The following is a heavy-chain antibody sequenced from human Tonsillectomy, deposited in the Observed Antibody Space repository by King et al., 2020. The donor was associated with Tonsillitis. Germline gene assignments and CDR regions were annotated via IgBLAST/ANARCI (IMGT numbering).Heavy chain of an antibody. CDR3: AKDRVYDFWSGYVEPGFDY. J-gene: IGHJ4*02. CDR2: ISYDGSNK. D-gene: IGHD3-3*01. V-gene: IGHV3-30*18. Sequence: VQLVESGGGVVQPERSLRLSCAASGFTFSNYGMHWVRQAPGKGLEWVAGISYDGSNKYYADSVKGRFTISRDNSKNTLYLQMNSLRAEDTAVYYCAKDRVYDFWSGYVEPGFDYWGQGTLVTVSS. CDR1: GFTFSNYG.